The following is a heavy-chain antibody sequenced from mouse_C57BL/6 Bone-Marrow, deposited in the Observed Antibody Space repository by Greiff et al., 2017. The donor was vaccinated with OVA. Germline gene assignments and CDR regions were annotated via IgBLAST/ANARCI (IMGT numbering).Heavy chain of an antibody. V-gene: IGHV1-12*01. CDR2: IYPGHGYT. Sequence: QVQLQQSGAELVRPGASVKMSCKASGYTFTSYHMHWVKQTPKQGLEWLGAIYPGHGYTSYNQTFTGQATLTVDTSSSTAYMKVSSLTSEDAAVYFWARGGNHEAMDYWGQGTSVTVSS. J-gene: IGHJ4*01. CDR3: ARGGNHEAMDY. D-gene: IGHD2-1*01. CDR1: GYTFTSYH.